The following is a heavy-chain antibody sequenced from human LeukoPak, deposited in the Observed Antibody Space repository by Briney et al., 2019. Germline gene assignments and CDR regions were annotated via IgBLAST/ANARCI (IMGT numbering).Heavy chain of an antibody. V-gene: IGHV4-59*01. CDR1: GGSIRNYY. CDR3: ASSSSGSYYNGFDI. Sequence: SETLSLTCSVSGGSIRNYYWTWIRQPPGKGLEWIGYIFYSGSTNYYPSLKSRVTISLDTTKTHFSLKLNSVTAADTAVYYCASSSSGSYYNGFDIWGQGTMVTVAS. J-gene: IGHJ3*02. CDR2: IFYSGST. D-gene: IGHD3-10*01.